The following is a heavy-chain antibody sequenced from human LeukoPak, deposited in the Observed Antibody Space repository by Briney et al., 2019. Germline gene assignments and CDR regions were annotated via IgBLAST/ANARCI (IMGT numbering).Heavy chain of an antibody. CDR3: ARGRKYIPLEY. D-gene: IGHD5-18*01. CDR1: GGSFSGYY. CDR2: INHSGST. Sequence: PSETLSLTCAVYGGSFSGYYWSWIRQPPGKGLEWIGEINHSGSTNYNPSLKSRVTISVDTSKNQFSLKLSSVTAADTAVYYCARGRKYIPLEYWGQGTLVTVSS. J-gene: IGHJ4*02. V-gene: IGHV4-34*01.